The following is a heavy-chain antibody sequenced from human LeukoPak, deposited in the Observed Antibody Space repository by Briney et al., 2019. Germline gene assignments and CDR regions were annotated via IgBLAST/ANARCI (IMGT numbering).Heavy chain of an antibody. D-gene: IGHD3/OR15-3a*01. CDR3: ARERAGWTQEDAFDV. J-gene: IGHJ3*01. CDR2: INQDGTVK. Sequence: SGGSLRLSCTASGFTFSTSWMTWVRQAPGKGLEWVANINQDGTVKYYMDSVKGRFTISRDNAKNSLYLQMNRLRAEDTAVYYCARERAGWTQEDAFDVWGQGTMVTVS. V-gene: IGHV3-7*01. CDR1: GFTFSTSW.